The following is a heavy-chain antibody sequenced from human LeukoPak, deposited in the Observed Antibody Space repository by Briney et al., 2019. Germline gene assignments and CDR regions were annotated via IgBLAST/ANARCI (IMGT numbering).Heavy chain of an antibody. J-gene: IGHJ6*02. D-gene: IGHD6-13*01. CDR2: IYYSGST. Sequence: SETLSLTCNVRGGGIRSYYWSWMRQPPGKGLEWIGYIYYSGSTNYNPSLKSRVTISVDTSKNQFSLKLSSVTAADTAVYYCARRSSSWGTYGMDVWGQGTTVTVSS. V-gene: IGHV4-59*08. CDR1: GGGIRSYY. CDR3: ARRSSSWGTYGMDV.